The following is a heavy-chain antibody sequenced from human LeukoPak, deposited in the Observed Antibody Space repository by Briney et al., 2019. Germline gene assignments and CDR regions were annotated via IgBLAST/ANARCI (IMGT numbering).Heavy chain of an antibody. CDR2: VHRSGSP. V-gene: IGHV4-59*12. J-gene: IGHJ4*02. Sequence: SETLSLTCTVSLDSTTSNFRSWVRQAPGKGLEWIGDVHRSGSPNYNPSLQSRVTISIDRSRNQIALELSSVTAADTAVYYCAREILGGFNPGAYWGQGTLVTVSS. CDR1: LDSTTSNF. CDR3: AREILGGFNPGAY. D-gene: IGHD1-14*01.